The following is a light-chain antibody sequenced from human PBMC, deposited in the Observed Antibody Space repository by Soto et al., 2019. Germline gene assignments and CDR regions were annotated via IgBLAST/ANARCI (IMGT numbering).Light chain of an antibody. V-gene: IGKV4-1*01. CDR2: WAS. J-gene: IGKJ4*01. CDR1: QSVLFSSNNKNY. Sequence: DIVMTQSPDSLAVSLGERATINCNSSQSVLFSSNNKNYLAWYQQKPGQPPKLLIYWASTRESGVPDRFSGSGSGTDFTLTISSLQAEDVAVYYCQQYDSTPTFGGGTKVDIK. CDR3: QQYDSTPT.